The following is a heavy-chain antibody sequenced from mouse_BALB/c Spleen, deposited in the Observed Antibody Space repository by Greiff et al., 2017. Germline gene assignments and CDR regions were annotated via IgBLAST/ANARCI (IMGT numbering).Heavy chain of an antibody. CDR1: GYTFSSYW. Sequence: VQLQQSGAELMKPGASVKISCKATGYTFSSYWIEWVKQRPGHGLEWIGEILPGSGSTNYNEKFKGKATFTADTSSNTAYMQLSSLTSEDSAVYYCARKGTTPPTLYAMDYWGQGTSVTVSS. J-gene: IGHJ4*01. CDR2: ILPGSGST. V-gene: IGHV1-9*01. D-gene: IGHD1-1*01. CDR3: ARKGTTPPTLYAMDY.